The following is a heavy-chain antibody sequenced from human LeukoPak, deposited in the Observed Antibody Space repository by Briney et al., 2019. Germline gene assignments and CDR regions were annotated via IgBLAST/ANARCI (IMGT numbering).Heavy chain of an antibody. J-gene: IGHJ4*02. CDR1: GYTFTGYY. Sequence: ASVKVSCKASGYTFTGYYMHWVRQAPGQGLEWMGWINPNSGGTNYVQKFQGRVTMTRDTSISTAYMELSRLRSDHTAVYYCARGSVVTAVRNDYWGQGTLVTVSS. D-gene: IGHD2-21*02. V-gene: IGHV1-2*02. CDR2: INPNSGGT. CDR3: ARGSVVTAVRNDY.